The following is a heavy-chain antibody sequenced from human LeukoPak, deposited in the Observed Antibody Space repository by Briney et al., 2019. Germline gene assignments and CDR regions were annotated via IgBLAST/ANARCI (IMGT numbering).Heavy chain of an antibody. J-gene: IGHJ4*02. D-gene: IGHD3-22*01. V-gene: IGHV3-48*01. CDR3: ARTPSGVVVITSYDY. Sequence: PGGSLRLSCAASGFTFSSYSMNWVRQAPGKGLEWVSYISSASGSIYYADSVKGRFTISRDNSKNTLYLQMGSLRAEDMAVYYCARTPSGVVVITSYDYWGQGTLVTVSS. CDR2: ISSASGSI. CDR1: GFTFSSYS.